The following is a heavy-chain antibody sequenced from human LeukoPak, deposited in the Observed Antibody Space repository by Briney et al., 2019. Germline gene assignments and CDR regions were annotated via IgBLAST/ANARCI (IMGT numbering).Heavy chain of an antibody. D-gene: IGHD1-1*01. J-gene: IGHJ5*02. V-gene: IGHV4-61*01. CDR2: IRYSGHT. CDR1: GDSVSNDRYY. Sequence: SETLSLTCTVSGDSVSNDRYYWTWIRQSPGKGLEWIAYIRYSGHTNYNPSLDTRVTISLDASKNQLSLRLYSVTAADTAMYYCARYNWNTWFDPWGQGALVTVSS. CDR3: ARYNWNTWFDP.